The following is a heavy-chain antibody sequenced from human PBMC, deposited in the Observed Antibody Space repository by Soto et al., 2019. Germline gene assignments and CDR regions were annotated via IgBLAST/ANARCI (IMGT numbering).Heavy chain of an antibody. CDR2: IIPIFGTA. Sequence: QVQLVQSGAEVKKPGSSVKVSCKASGGTFSSYAISWVRQAPGQGLEWMGGIIPIFGTANYAQKFQGRVTITADESTSTAYMELSSLRSEDTGVYYCARVQSKVITLKGWFDPWGQGTLVTVSS. CDR3: ARVQSKVITLKGWFDP. D-gene: IGHD3-10*01. V-gene: IGHV1-69*01. J-gene: IGHJ5*02. CDR1: GGTFSSYA.